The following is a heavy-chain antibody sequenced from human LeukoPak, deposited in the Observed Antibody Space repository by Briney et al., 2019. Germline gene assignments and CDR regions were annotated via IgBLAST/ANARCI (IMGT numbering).Heavy chain of an antibody. Sequence: ASVKVSCKASGYTFTSYYMHWVRQAPGQGLEWMGIINPSGGSTSYAQKFQGRVTMTRDTSTSTVYMELSSLRSEDTAVYYWARDHQDYYYYMDVWGKGTTVTVSS. V-gene: IGHV1-46*01. CDR2: INPSGGST. CDR3: ARDHQDYYYYMDV. CDR1: GYTFTSYY. J-gene: IGHJ6*03.